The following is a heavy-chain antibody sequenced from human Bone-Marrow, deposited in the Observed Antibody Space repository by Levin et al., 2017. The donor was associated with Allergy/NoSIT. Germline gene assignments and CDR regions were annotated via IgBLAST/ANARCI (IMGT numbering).Heavy chain of an antibody. J-gene: IGHJ4*02. D-gene: IGHD2-15*01. V-gene: IGHV1-69*02. Sequence: KISCKASGGTFSSYTISWVRQAPGQGLEWMGRIIPILGIANYAQKFQGRVTITADKSTSTAYMELSSLRSEDTAVYYCASCRGGSCYTNDYWGQGTLVTVSS. CDR1: GGTFSSYT. CDR2: IIPILGIA. CDR3: ASCRGGSCYTNDY.